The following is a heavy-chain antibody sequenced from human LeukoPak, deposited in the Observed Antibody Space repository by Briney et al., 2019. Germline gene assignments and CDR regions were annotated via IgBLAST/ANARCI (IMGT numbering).Heavy chain of an antibody. D-gene: IGHD2-2*01. CDR1: GFTFSSYL. V-gene: IGHV3-74*01. J-gene: IGHJ4*02. CDR2: INSDGSST. CDR3: ARGTVVVPAAITVY. Sequence: GGSLRLSCAASGFTFSSYLMHWVRQAPGKGLVWVSRINSDGSSTSYADSVKGRFTISRDNAKNTLYLQMNSLRAEDTAVYYCARGTVVVPAAITVYWGQGTLVTVSS.